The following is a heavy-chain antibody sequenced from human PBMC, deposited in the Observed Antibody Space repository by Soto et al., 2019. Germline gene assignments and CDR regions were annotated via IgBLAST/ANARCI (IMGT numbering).Heavy chain of an antibody. CDR3: ARCSGYLRIDY. V-gene: IGHV3-53*01. D-gene: IGHD5-12*01. CDR1: GSGFLVSNHY. CDR2: LCSDGST. J-gene: IGHJ4*02. Sequence: GSLSLSYPASGSGFLVSNHYMSWVRPAPGEGPEWDSVLCSDGSTYYADSVKRRFTISRDISKHTLYLQLNSLRAELTAVYYCARCSGYLRIDYWGQGTLVTVSS.